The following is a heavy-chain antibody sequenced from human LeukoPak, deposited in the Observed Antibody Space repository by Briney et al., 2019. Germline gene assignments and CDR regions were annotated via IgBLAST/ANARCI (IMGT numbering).Heavy chain of an antibody. Sequence: GGSLRLPCAASGFTFSDYYMSWIRQAPGKGLEWVSYISSSGSTIYYADSVKGRFTISRDNAKNSLYLQMNSLRAEDTAVYYCARGLAAAEYYFDYWGQGTLVTVSS. CDR3: ARGLAAAEYYFDY. D-gene: IGHD6-13*01. CDR2: ISSSGSTI. V-gene: IGHV3-11*01. J-gene: IGHJ4*02. CDR1: GFTFSDYY.